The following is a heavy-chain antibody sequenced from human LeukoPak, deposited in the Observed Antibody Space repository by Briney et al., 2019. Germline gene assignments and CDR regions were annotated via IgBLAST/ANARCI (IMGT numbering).Heavy chain of an antibody. J-gene: IGHJ4*02. CDR1: GFTFSNCA. V-gene: IGHV3-64*04. D-gene: IGHD3-22*01. CDR2: ISTDGGGT. CDR3: AKVKEDRYYNSRGFYLDY. Sequence: GGSLRLSCSASGFTFSNCAMHWVRQAPGKGLEYVSAISTDGGGTYYADSVKGRFTISRVNSENTLYLQMNSLRAEDTAIYYCAKVKEDRYYNSRGFYLDYWGQGTLVTVSS.